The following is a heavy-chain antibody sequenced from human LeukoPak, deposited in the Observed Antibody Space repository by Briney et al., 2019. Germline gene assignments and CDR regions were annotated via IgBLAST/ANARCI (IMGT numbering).Heavy chain of an antibody. J-gene: IGHJ4*02. V-gene: IGHV1-2*02. CDR2: IDPNSGGT. CDR1: GFTFTDYY. D-gene: IGHD3-22*01. Sequence: ASVKVSCKASGFTFTDYYIHWVRQAPGQGREWMGWIDPNSGGTNYAQMFRDRVTLTRDTSISTAYMELSSLRSDDTAMYYCARGGLVVVIATEWYFDYWGQGTVGTVSS. CDR3: ARGGLVVVIATEWYFDY.